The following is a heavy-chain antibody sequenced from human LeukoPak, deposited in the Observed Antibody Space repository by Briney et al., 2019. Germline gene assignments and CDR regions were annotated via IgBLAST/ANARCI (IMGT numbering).Heavy chain of an antibody. CDR1: GLTFSTYW. Sequence: GVSLRLSCAASGLTFSTYWMHWVRQAPGKGLAWVARINPDGSIRTYANSVQGRVTISRDTAKDTLFLQMNSLRAEDTAVYYCAREARVGGALQYWGQGTPVTVSS. J-gene: IGHJ4*02. CDR3: AREARVGGALQY. V-gene: IGHV3-74*03. CDR2: INPDGSIR. D-gene: IGHD1-26*01.